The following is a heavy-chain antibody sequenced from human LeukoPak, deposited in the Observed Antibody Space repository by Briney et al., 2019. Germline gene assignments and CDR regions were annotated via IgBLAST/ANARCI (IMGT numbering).Heavy chain of an antibody. D-gene: IGHD3-3*01. CDR1: GFTFSSYA. Sequence: GGSLRLSCAASGFTFSSYAMSWVRQAPGKGLEWVSAISGSGGNTYYADSVKGRFTISRDNSKNTLYLQMNSLRIEDTAVYYCAKDGSGISYDEIGYFDYWGQGALVTVSS. V-gene: IGHV3-23*01. CDR2: ISGSGGNT. J-gene: IGHJ4*02. CDR3: AKDGSGISYDEIGYFDY.